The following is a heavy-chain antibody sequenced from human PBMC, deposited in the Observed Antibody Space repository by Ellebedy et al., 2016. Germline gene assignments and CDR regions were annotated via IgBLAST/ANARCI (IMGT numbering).Heavy chain of an antibody. J-gene: IGHJ4*02. CDR3: ARVWSFYFDY. CDR2: IYYSGST. D-gene: IGHD1-26*01. Sequence: SETLSLTCTVSGGSISSGGYYWSWIRQHPGKGLEWIGYIYYSGSTYYNPSLKSRVTTSVDTSKNQFSLKLSSVTAADTAVYYCARVWSFYFDYWGQGTLVTVSS. V-gene: IGHV4-31*03. CDR1: GGSISSGGYY.